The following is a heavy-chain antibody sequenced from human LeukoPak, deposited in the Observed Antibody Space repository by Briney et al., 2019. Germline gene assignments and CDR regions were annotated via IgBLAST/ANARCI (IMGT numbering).Heavy chain of an antibody. CDR2: IYHSGST. Sequence: SETLSLTCTVSGYSISSGYYWGWIRQPPGKGLEWIGSIYHSGSTYYNPSLKSRVTISVDTSKNQFSLKLSSVTAADTAVYYCAPHLRDSSGYYFDYWGQGTLVTVSS. D-gene: IGHD3-22*01. J-gene: IGHJ4*02. CDR1: GYSISSGYY. V-gene: IGHV4-38-2*02. CDR3: APHLRDSSGYYFDY.